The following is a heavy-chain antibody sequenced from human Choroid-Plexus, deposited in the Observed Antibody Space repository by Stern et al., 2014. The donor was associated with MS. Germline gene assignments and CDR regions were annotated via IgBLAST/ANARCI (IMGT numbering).Heavy chain of an antibody. CDR3: AKDRQYLTYFFDH. D-gene: IGHD2/OR15-2a*01. CDR1: GFTFGSCA. V-gene: IGHV3-30*18. J-gene: IGHJ5*02. Sequence: VQLLESGGGVVQPGRPLRLSCVASGFTFGSCAMHWVRQAPGKGLEGVAGVSYDGSNKYYADSVKGRFTISRDNSQNTLYMQMSSLRTEDTAVYYCAKDRQYLTYFFDHWGQGSLVTVSS. CDR2: VSYDGSNK.